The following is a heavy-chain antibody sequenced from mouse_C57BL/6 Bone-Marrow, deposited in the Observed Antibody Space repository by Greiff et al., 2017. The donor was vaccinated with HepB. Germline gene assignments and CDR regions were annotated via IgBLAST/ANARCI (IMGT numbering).Heavy chain of an antibody. Sequence: DVMLVESGGGLVQPGGSLSLSCAASGFTFTDYYMSWVRQPPGKALEWLGFIRNKANGYTTEYSASVKGRFTISRDNSQSILYLQMNALRAEDSATYYCARYMITTEALDVWGTGTTVTVSS. CDR2: IRNKANGYTT. V-gene: IGHV7-3*01. CDR1: GFTFTDYY. J-gene: IGHJ1*03. CDR3: ARYMITTEALDV. D-gene: IGHD1-1*01.